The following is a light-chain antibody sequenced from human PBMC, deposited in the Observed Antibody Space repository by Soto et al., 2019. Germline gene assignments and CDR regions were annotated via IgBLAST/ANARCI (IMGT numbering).Light chain of an antibody. J-gene: IGKJ1*01. V-gene: IGKV3-15*01. CDR2: GAS. CDR1: QPISNA. CDR3: QHYNSYPEA. Sequence: EIVLTQYPATPSLFPGERAPHSCRASQPISNALAWYQQKPGKAPRRLIHGASTLASGIPSRFSGSGSGTEFTLTISSLQPDDFATYYCQHYNSYPEAFGQGTKVDIK.